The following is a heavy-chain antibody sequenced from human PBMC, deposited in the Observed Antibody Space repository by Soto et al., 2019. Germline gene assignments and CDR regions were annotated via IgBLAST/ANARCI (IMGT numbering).Heavy chain of an antibody. CDR3: ATKVSYYYYMDV. Sequence: SETLSLTCAVYGGSFSGYYWSWIRQPPGKGLEWIGEINHSGSTNYNPSLKSRVTISVDTSKNQFSLKLSSVTAADTAVYYCATKVSYYYYMDVWAKGPRSPSP. V-gene: IGHV4-34*01. CDR1: GGSFSGYY. J-gene: IGHJ6*03. CDR2: INHSGST.